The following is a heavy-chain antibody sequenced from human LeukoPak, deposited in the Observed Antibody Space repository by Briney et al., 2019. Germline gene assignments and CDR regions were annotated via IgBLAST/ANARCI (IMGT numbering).Heavy chain of an antibody. V-gene: IGHV1-8*01. Sequence: GASVKVSCKASGYTFTSYDINWVRQATGQGLEWMGWMNPNSGNTGYAQKFQGRVTMTRNTSISTAYMELSSLRSEDTAVYYCARVQHCSSTSCYLPGFAFSGWLPPYYYYYGMDVWGQGTTVTVSS. D-gene: IGHD2-2*01. J-gene: IGHJ6*02. CDR1: GYTFTSYD. CDR3: ARVQHCSSTSCYLPGFAFSGWLPPYYYYYGMDV. CDR2: MNPNSGNT.